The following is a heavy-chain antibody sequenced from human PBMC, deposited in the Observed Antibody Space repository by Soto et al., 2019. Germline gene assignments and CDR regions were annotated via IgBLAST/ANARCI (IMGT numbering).Heavy chain of an antibody. D-gene: IGHD3-16*01. V-gene: IGHV4-39*01. CDR3: ARRQDTHQFGGLDV. Sequence: PSETLSLTCTVSGDSIGSGGYHWDWIRQSPGGGLEWIGSSYYTATPNYNPSLRSRVTISLNLSANQFSLRLTSVTAADTAVYFCARRQDTHQFGGLDVWCQGTMGTVSS. CDR2: SYYTATP. J-gene: IGHJ6*02. CDR1: GDSIGSGGYH.